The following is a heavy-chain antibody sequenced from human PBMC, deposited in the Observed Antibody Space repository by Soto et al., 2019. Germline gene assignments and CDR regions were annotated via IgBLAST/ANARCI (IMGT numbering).Heavy chain of an antibody. V-gene: IGHV3-23*01. Sequence: GGSLRLSCAASGFIFSSYAMTWVRQAPGKGLEWVSAISGSGDNTYDADSVMGRFTISRDNSKSTLYLQMNSLRAEDTAVYYCAKDHYGADGDYYYYGMDVWGQGTTVTVSS. J-gene: IGHJ6*02. CDR2: ISGSGDNT. CDR1: GFIFSSYA. D-gene: IGHD4-17*01. CDR3: AKDHYGADGDYYYYGMDV.